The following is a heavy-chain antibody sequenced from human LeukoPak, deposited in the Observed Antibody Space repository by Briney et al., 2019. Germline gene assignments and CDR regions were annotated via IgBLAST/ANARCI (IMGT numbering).Heavy chain of an antibody. D-gene: IGHD3-16*01. CDR1: GFTFSNYG. CDR2: IRYDGINK. Sequence: GGSLRLSCAASGFTFSNYGMHWVRRAPGKGLEWVAFIRYDGINKYYADSVKGRFTISRDNSKNTLYLRMNSLRAEDTAVYYCASLFPWFDPWGQGTLVTVSS. J-gene: IGHJ5*02. CDR3: ASLFPWFDP. V-gene: IGHV3-30*02.